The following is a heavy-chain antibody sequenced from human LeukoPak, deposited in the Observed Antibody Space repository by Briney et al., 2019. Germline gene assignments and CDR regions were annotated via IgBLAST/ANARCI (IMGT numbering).Heavy chain of an antibody. V-gene: IGHV3-21*01. CDR3: ARETVAAFSYFDY. D-gene: IGHD2-15*01. CDR2: ISSSSSYI. Sequence: GGSLRLSCAASGFTFSSYSMNWVRQAPGKGLEWVSSISSSSSYIYYADPVKGRFTISRDNAKNSLYLQMNSLRAEDTAVYYCARETVAAFSYFDYWGQGTLVTVSS. CDR1: GFTFSSYS. J-gene: IGHJ4*02.